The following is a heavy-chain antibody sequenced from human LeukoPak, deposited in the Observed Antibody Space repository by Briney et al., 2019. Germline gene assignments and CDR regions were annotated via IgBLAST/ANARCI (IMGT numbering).Heavy chain of an antibody. CDR1: GGSISSGDYY. CDR3: AREDIVVVVAATETVYYYYGMDV. CDR2: IYYSEST. V-gene: IGHV4-30-4*01. Sequence: SETLSLTCTVSGGSISSGDYYWSWIRQPPGKGLEWIGYIYYSESTYYNPSLKSRVTISVDTSKNQFSLKLSSVTAADTAVYYCAREDIVVVVAATETVYYYYGMDVWGQGTTVTVSS. D-gene: IGHD2-15*01. J-gene: IGHJ6*02.